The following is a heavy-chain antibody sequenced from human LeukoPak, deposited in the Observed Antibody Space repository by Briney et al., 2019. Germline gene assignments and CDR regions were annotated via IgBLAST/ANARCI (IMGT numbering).Heavy chain of an antibody. CDR2: IYYSGST. J-gene: IGHJ4*02. CDR3: ASDYDSSGAFDY. V-gene: IGHV4-59*12. Sequence: SETLSLTCSVSGGSISSYYWSWIRQPPGKGLEWIGYIYYSGSTNYNPSLKSRVTISPDTSKNQFSLKLSSVTAADTAVYYCASDYDSSGAFDYWGQGTLVTVSS. D-gene: IGHD3-22*01. CDR1: GGSISSYY.